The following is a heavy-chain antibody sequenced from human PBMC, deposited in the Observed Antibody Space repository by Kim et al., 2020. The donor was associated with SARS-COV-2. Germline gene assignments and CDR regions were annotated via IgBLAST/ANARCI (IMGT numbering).Heavy chain of an antibody. D-gene: IGHD6-6*01. V-gene: IGHV4-34*01. CDR1: GGSFSGYY. CDR3: ARRHRFSSPYNWFDP. Sequence: SETLSLTCAVYGGSFSGYYWSWIRQPPGKGLEWIGEINHSGSTNYNPSLKSRVTISVDTSKNQFSLTLSSVTAADTAVYYCARRHRFSSPYNWFDPWGQGTLVTVSS. J-gene: IGHJ5*02. CDR2: INHSGST.